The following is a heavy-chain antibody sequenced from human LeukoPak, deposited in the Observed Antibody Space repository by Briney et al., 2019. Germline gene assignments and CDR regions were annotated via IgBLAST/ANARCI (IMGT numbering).Heavy chain of an antibody. J-gene: IGHJ4*02. V-gene: IGHV3-23*01. CDR2: ISGSGGST. CDR1: GFTFSNYA. D-gene: IGHD1-14*01. Sequence: GGSLRVSCAASGFTFSNYAMGWVRQAPGKGLELASGISGSGGSTYYADSVKGRFTISRDNSKNTLYLQMNSLRAEDTAVYYCAKAGIGYYFDYWGQGTLVTVSS. CDR3: AKAGIGYYFDY.